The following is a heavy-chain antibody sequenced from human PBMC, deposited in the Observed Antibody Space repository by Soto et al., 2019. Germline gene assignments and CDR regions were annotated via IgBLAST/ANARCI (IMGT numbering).Heavy chain of an antibody. V-gene: IGHV3-30*18. CDR1: GFTFSNYG. Sequence: QVQLVESGGDVVQPGRSLRLSCAASGFTFSNYGMNWVRQAPGKGLEWVADISSDGSNKYYADSVRGRFTICRDNSKNTMYVQMDSQRTEDTSVYYCAKSPGPKCSCDSCHYHFDYWGQGTLVTVSS. CDR2: ISSDGSNK. D-gene: IGHD3-22*01. CDR3: AKSPGPKCSCDSCHYHFDY. J-gene: IGHJ4*02.